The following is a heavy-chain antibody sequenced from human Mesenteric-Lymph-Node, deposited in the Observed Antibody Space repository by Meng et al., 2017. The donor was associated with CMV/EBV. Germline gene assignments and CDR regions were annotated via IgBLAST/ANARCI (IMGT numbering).Heavy chain of an antibody. J-gene: IGHJ3*02. CDR1: GYTFTSYG. CDR3: AREGPLAIFGVVISHDAFDI. D-gene: IGHD3-3*01. V-gene: IGHV1-18*01. Sequence: ASVKVSCKASGYTFTSYGISWVRQAPGQGLEWMGWISAYNGNTNYAQKLQGRVTMTTDTSTSTAYMELRSLRSEDTAVYYCAREGPLAIFGVVISHDAFDIWGQGTMVTVSS. CDR2: ISAYNGNT.